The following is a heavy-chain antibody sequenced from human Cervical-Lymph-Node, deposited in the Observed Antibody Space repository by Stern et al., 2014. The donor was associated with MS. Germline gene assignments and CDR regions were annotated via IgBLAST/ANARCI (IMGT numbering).Heavy chain of an antibody. V-gene: IGHV1-69*06. CDR2: ITPVFAAA. CDR3: AREVGSLSMDV. J-gene: IGHJ6*01. CDR1: GDTFTDYA. D-gene: IGHD3-16*01. Sequence: VQLEQSGAEVKKPGSSVKVSCKASGDTFTDYAISWVRQAPGQGPGCMGGITPVFAAADYAQSFQGRLASTAVKSASTAYMDLSSLTSEDTAVYYCAREVGSLSMDVWGQGTTVIVSS.